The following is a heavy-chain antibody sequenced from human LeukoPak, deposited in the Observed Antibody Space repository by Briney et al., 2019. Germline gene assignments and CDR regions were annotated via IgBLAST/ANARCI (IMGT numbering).Heavy chain of an antibody. Sequence: ASVKVSCKASGYTFTSYYMHWVRQAPGQGLEWMGRINPNSGGTNYAQKFQGRVTMTRDTSISTAYMELSRLRSDDTAVYYCAIGDTTSGSGFDNWGQGTLVTVSS. V-gene: IGHV1-2*06. CDR1: GYTFTSYY. CDR3: AIGDTTSGSGFDN. J-gene: IGHJ4*02. D-gene: IGHD3-10*01. CDR2: INPNSGGT.